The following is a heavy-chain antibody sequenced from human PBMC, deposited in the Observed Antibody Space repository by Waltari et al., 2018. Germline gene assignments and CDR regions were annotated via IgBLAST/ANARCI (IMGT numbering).Heavy chain of an antibody. V-gene: IGHV4-38-2*01. CDR1: GYSISSGYY. CDR3: ARGDDYVWGSYQPFDY. Sequence: QVQLQESGPGLVKPSETLSLTCAVSGYSISSGYYWGWIRQPPGKGLEWIGSIYHSGGTYYNPSLKSRVTISVDTSKNQFSLKLSSVTAADTAVYYCARGDDYVWGSYQPFDYWGQGTLVTVSS. D-gene: IGHD3-16*02. CDR2: IYHSGGT. J-gene: IGHJ4*02.